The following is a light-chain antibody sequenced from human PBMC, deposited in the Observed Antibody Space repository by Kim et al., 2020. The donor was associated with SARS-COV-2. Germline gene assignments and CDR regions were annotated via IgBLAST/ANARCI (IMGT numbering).Light chain of an antibody. CDR3: SAWDSSLNTWM. V-gene: IGLV10-54*01. J-gene: IGLJ3*02. Sequence: QAGLTQPPSVSKVLRQTATLTCTGNNNNVGDQGTAWLQQHQGHPPKLLSFRNNNRPSGISERFSASTSGNTASLTITGLQPEDEADYYCSAWDSSLNTWMCGGGTQLTVL. CDR2: RNN. CDR1: NNNVGDQG.